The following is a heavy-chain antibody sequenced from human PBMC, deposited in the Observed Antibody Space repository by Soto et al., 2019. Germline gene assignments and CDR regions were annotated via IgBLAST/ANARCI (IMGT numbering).Heavy chain of an antibody. CDR3: ARLSYATNWFDP. CDR2: IYYSGSS. D-gene: IGHD2-8*01. CDR1: GGSISSYY. V-gene: IGHV4-59*01. Sequence: SETLSLTCTVSGGSISSYYWSWIRQPPGKGLEWIGYIYYSGSSNYNPSLKSRVTISVDTSKNQFSLKLSSVTAADTAVYYCARLSYATNWFDPWGQGTLVTVSS. J-gene: IGHJ5*02.